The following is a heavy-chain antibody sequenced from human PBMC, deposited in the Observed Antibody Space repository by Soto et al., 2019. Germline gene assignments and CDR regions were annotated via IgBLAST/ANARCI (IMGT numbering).Heavy chain of an antibody. Sequence: SLRLSCAASGPIFSNYKMHWVRQAPGKGLVWVSRISTDGSITDYADSVKGRFTVSRDNAKNTLYLQMNSLRVDDTAVYYCARDTNGLHYWGQGTLVTVSS. V-gene: IGHV3-74*01. D-gene: IGHD2-8*01. CDR2: ISTDGSIT. CDR3: ARDTNGLHY. J-gene: IGHJ4*02. CDR1: GPIFSNYK.